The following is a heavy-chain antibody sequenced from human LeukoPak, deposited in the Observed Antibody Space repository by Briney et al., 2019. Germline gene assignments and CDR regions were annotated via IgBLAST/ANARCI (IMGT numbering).Heavy chain of an antibody. V-gene: IGHV3-30*18. CDR3: AKGVVAATNAAYYGMDV. CDR1: GFTFSNYG. D-gene: IGHD2-15*01. J-gene: IGHJ6*02. CDR2: ISYDESDK. Sequence: QSGGSLRLSCAASGFTFSNYGMHWVRQAPGKGLEGVAVISYDESDKYYADSVKGRFTISRDNSKNTLYLQMNSLRPEDTAVYYCAKGVVAATNAAYYGMDVWGQGTTVTVSS.